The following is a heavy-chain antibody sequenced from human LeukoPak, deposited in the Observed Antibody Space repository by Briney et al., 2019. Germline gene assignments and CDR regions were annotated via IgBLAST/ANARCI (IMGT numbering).Heavy chain of an antibody. D-gene: IGHD7-27*01. CDR2: ISNGGSTI. CDR3: ARESLGTVDY. J-gene: IGHJ4*02. CDR1: GFSFSSYE. V-gene: IGHV3-48*03. Sequence: GGSLRLSCAASGFSFSSYEMNWVRQAPGKGLEWVSYISNGGSTIYYADSVKGRFTISRDNPKNSLYLQLNSLRAEDTAVYYCARESLGTVDYWGQGTLVTVSS.